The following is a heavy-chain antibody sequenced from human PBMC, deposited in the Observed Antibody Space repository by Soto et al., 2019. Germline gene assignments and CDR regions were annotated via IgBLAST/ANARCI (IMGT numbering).Heavy chain of an antibody. CDR3: ARSCDTFTDYFVY. V-gene: IGHV3-30*08. CDR2: ISFDGNIN. D-gene: IGHD2-21*01. Sequence: SMRLSCAASAICYSPYATHCTRQAPGKCLEWVAVISFDGNINHDADSVKVRFIISRYNSNNTLVLQMHGLSGEDTSVYCWARSCDTFTDYFVYWCQGTLVTVSS. CDR1: AICYSPYA. J-gene: IGHJ4*02.